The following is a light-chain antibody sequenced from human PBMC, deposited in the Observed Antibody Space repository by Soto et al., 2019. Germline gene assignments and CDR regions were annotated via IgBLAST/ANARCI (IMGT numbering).Light chain of an antibody. CDR1: QDINSW. CDR3: QQYKRYPLT. CDR2: VAS. Sequence: DIQMTQSPSSLSASVGDRVTISCRASQDINSWVAWYQQKPGKAPKILIYVASVLQSGVPSRFSGSGSGTEFSLTLNDLQPDDFATYYCQQYKRYPLTFGGGTTVDVK. J-gene: IGKJ4*01. V-gene: IGKV1D-16*01.